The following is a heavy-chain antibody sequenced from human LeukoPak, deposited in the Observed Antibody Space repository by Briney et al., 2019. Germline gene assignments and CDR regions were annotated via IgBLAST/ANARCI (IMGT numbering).Heavy chain of an antibody. V-gene: IGHV4-34*01. CDR2: INHSGST. J-gene: IGHJ4*02. Sequence: SETLSLTCAVYGGSFSGYYWGWIRQPPGKGLEWIGEINHSGSTNYNPSLKSRVPISVDTYKTQFSLRLSSVTAADAAVYYCARGFWSPSLDYDSCVVDYWGQGTLVTVSS. CDR1: GGSFSGYY. D-gene: IGHD3-22*01. CDR3: ARGFWSPSLDYDSCVVDY.